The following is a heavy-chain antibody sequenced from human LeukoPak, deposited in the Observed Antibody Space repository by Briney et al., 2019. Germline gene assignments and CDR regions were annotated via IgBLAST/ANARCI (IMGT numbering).Heavy chain of an antibody. V-gene: IGHV4-34*01. CDR1: GGSISNYH. CDR3: ARGRHYYDSSGYYFDY. Sequence: PSETLPLTCTVSGGSISNYHWSWIRQPPGKGLEWIGEINHSGSTNYNPSLKSRVTISVDTSKNQFSLKLSSVTAADTAVYYCARGRHYYDSSGYYFDYWGQGTLVTVSS. CDR2: INHSGST. D-gene: IGHD3-22*01. J-gene: IGHJ4*02.